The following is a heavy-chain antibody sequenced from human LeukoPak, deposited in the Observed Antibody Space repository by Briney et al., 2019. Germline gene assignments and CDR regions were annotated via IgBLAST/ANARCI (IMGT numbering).Heavy chain of an antibody. CDR2: INLNTGGT. CDR3: ARGDCSTTSCYILDY. J-gene: IGHJ4*01. D-gene: IGHD2-2*02. CDR1: GYTFTDYY. Sequence: ASVKVSCKASGYTFTDYYFHWVRQAPGQGLEWMAWINLNTGGTYYAQKCQGSVTMTRATSIITAYMELTSLTSDDAAVYYCARGDCSTTSCYILDYWGQGTLVTVSS. V-gene: IGHV1-2*02.